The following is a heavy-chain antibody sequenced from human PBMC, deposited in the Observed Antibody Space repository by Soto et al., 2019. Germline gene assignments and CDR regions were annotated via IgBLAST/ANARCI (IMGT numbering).Heavy chain of an antibody. D-gene: IGHD5-12*01. CDR2: IIPIFGTA. Sequence: QVQLVQSGAEVKKPGSSVKVSCKASGGTFSSYAISWVRQAPGQGLEWMGGIIPIFGTANYAQKFQGRVTITADESTSTDYWELSSLRSEDRAVYSCARTIGWLQVGDAFDIWGQGTMVTVSS. CDR1: GGTFSSYA. V-gene: IGHV1-69*01. CDR3: ARTIGWLQVGDAFDI. J-gene: IGHJ3*02.